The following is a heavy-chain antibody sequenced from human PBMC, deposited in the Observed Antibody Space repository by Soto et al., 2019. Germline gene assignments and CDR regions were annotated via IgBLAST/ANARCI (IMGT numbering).Heavy chain of an antibody. Sequence: QVQLVESGGGVVQPGRSLRLSCAASGFTFSSYGMHWVRQAPGKGLEWVAVIWYDGSNKYYADSVKGRFTISRDNSKNTLYLQMNSLRAEDTAVYYCARAPTIFGVVSPPGYWGQGTLVTVSS. CDR1: GFTFSSYG. CDR2: IWYDGSNK. D-gene: IGHD3-3*01. J-gene: IGHJ4*02. CDR3: ARAPTIFGVVSPPGY. V-gene: IGHV3-33*01.